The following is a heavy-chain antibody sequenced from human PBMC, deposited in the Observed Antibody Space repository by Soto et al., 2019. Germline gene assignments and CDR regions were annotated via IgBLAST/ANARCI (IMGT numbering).Heavy chain of an antibody. Sequence: GGSLRLSCAASGFTFSSYGMHWVRQAPGKGLEWVAVIWYDGSNKYYADSVKGRFTISRDNSKNTLYLQMNSLRAEDTAVYYCARVPQQQLEPDSFEYYYYYYMDVWGKGTTVTVSS. J-gene: IGHJ6*03. CDR1: GFTFSSYG. D-gene: IGHD6-13*01. CDR2: IWYDGSNK. V-gene: IGHV3-33*01. CDR3: ARVPQQQLEPDSFEYYYYYYMDV.